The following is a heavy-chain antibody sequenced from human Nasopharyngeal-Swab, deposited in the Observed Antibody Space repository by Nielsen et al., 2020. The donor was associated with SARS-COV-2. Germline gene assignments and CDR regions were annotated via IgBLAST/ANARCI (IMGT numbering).Heavy chain of an antibody. CDR2: ISSGGSAT. J-gene: IGHJ6*02. V-gene: IGHV3-48*04. CDR1: GFTFSSYA. Sequence: GGSLRLSCAASGFTFSSYAMSWVRQAPGKGLEWISYISSGGSATHYADSVKGRFAISRDNPKNSLYLQMYSLRAEDTAVYYCARAAAGTSYYYGMDVWGQGTTVTVSS. CDR3: ARAAAGTSYYYGMDV. D-gene: IGHD6-13*01.